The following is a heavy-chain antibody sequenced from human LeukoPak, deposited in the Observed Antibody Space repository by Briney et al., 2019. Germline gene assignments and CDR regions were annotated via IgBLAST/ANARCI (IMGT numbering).Heavy chain of an antibody. J-gene: IGHJ4*02. D-gene: IGHD6-13*01. CDR3: ARHGRGAAAGSDY. V-gene: IGHV4-59*08. Sequence: KASETLSLTCTVSGGSISSYYWSWIRQPPGKGLEWIGYIYYSGSTNYNPSLKSRVTISVDTSKNQFSLKLSSVTAADTAVYYCARHGRGAAAGSDYWGQGTLVTVSS. CDR1: GGSISSYY. CDR2: IYYSGST.